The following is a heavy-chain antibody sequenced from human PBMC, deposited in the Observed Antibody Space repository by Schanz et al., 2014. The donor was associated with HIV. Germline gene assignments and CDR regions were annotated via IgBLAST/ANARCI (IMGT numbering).Heavy chain of an antibody. V-gene: IGHV3-72*01. CDR1: GFSFSSFS. CDR2: SRVKSDSYAT. J-gene: IGHJ6*02. CDR3: RGYRFYYGVDF. D-gene: IGHD5-18*01. Sequence: VLLVESGGGVVQPGGSLRLSCEASGFSFSSFSMNWVRQAPGKGLEWVARSRVKSDSYATEYAASVTGRFTISRDDSKNSVYLQMNSLNIEDTAVYYCRGYRFYYGVDFWGQGTTVTVS.